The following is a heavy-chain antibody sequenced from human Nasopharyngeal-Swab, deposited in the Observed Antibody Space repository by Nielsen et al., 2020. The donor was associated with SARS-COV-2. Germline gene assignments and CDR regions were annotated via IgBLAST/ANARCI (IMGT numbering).Heavy chain of an antibody. Sequence: GESLKISCAASGFTFSSYWMSWVRQAPGKGLEWVANIKQDGSEKNYVDSVKGRFTISRDNAKNSLYLQMNILRAEDTAVYYCAKTPGGGNNYFDYWGQGTLVTVSS. CDR3: AKTPGGGNNYFDY. CDR1: GFTFSSYW. V-gene: IGHV3-7*03. CDR2: IKQDGSEK. J-gene: IGHJ4*02. D-gene: IGHD5-24*01.